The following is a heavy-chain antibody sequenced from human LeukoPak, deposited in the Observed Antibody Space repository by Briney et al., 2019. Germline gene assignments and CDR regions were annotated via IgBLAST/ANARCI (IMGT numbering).Heavy chain of an antibody. CDR1: GFTFSSYG. J-gene: IGHJ4*02. Sequence: GGSLRLSCGASGFTFSSYGMHWVRQAPGKGPEWVAVIWYDGSNKYYADSVKGRFTISRDNSKNTLYLQMNSLRAEDTAVYYCAKERGGGGYSYGQYYFDYWGQGTLVTVSS. V-gene: IGHV3-33*06. CDR2: IWYDGSNK. CDR3: AKERGGGGYSYGQYYFDY. D-gene: IGHD5-18*01.